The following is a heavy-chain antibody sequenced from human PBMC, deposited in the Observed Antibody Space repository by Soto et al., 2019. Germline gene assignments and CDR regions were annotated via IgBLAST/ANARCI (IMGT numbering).Heavy chain of an antibody. V-gene: IGHV1-2*04. D-gene: IGHD3-10*01. J-gene: IGHJ6*03. Sequence: ASVKVSCKASGYTFTGYYMHWVRQAPGQGLEWMGWINPNSGGTNYAQKFQGWVTMTRDTSISTAYMELSRLRSDDTAAYYCATGPRLLWFGELFYYYYMDVWGKGTTVTVSS. CDR2: INPNSGGT. CDR3: ATGPRLLWFGELFYYYYMDV. CDR1: GYTFTGYY.